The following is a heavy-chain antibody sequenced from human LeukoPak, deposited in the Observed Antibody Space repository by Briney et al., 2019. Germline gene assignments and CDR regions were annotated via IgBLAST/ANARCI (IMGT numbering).Heavy chain of an antibody. CDR3: ARSFRGVVGATMYYFDY. Sequence: PSGTLSLTCTVSGGSISSSSYYWGWIRQPPGKGLEWIGSIYYSGSTYYNPSLKSRVTISVGTSKNQFSLKLSSVTAADTAVYYCARSFRGVVGATMYYFDYWGQGTLVTVSS. J-gene: IGHJ4*02. D-gene: IGHD1-26*01. CDR2: IYYSGST. V-gene: IGHV4-39*07. CDR1: GGSISSSSYY.